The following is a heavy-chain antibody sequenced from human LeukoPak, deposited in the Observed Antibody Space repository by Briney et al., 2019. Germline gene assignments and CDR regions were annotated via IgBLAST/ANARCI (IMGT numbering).Heavy chain of an antibody. J-gene: IGHJ6*03. CDR3: ARFVMGAPRSTYMDV. V-gene: IGHV3-21*01. D-gene: IGHD2-2*01. Sequence: GGSLRLSCAASGFTFSSYSMNWVRQAPGKGLEWVSSISSSSSYIYYADSVKGRFTISRDNAKNSLYLQMNSLRAEDTAVYYCARFVMGAPRSTYMDVWGKGTTVTVSS. CDR2: ISSSSSYI. CDR1: GFTFSSYS.